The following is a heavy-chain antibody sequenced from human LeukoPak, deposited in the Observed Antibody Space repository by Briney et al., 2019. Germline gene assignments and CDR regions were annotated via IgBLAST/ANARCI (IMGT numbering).Heavy chain of an antibody. CDR1: GFIFSSYA. CDR2: ISFDGSNK. D-gene: IGHD6-19*01. J-gene: IGHJ4*02. CDR3: ARQVAGLDY. V-gene: IGHV3-30-3*01. Sequence: GGSLRLSCAASGFIFSSYAVHWVRQAPGKGLEWVAFISFDGSNKYYADSVKGRFTISRDNSKNTLYLQTDSLRAEDTAVYYCARQVAGLDYWGQGTLVTVSS.